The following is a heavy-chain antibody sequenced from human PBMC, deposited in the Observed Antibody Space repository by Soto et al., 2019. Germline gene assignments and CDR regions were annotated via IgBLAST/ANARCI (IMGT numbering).Heavy chain of an antibody. CDR2: INANSGDT. Sequence: VASVKVSCKASGYTFSGHYMHWIRQAPGQGPEWLGWINANSGDTDRAPKFQDRLTMTRDTSISTAYMELSRLRSDDTAVYYCARGGALDGTSPPFNHWGQGTLVTVYS. J-gene: IGHJ4*02. D-gene: IGHD6-19*01. CDR1: GYTFSGHY. V-gene: IGHV1-2*02. CDR3: ARGGALDGTSPPFNH.